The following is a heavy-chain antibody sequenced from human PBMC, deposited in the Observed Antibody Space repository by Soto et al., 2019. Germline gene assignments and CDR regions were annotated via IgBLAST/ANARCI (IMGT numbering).Heavy chain of an antibody. Sequence: QLQLQESGPGLAKPSETLSLTCTVSGGSISSSSYFWDWIRQPPGKALEWIGSIYYSGNTYYNPSLKSRVTVYVDRSKNPCSLKLSSVTAADTALYYCARRMKDSSSAGGFDIWGQGTMVTVSS. CDR2: IYYSGNT. V-gene: IGHV4-39*01. D-gene: IGHD3-22*01. CDR1: GGSISSSSYF. CDR3: ARRMKDSSSAGGFDI. J-gene: IGHJ3*02.